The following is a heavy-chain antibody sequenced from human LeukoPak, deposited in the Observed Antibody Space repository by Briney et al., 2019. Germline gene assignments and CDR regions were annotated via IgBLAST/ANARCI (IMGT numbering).Heavy chain of an antibody. CDR1: GGSFSGYY. CDR2: INHRGST. Sequence: PSETLSLTCAVYGGSFSGYYWTWIRQPPEKGLEWIGEINHRGSTNYNPSLKSRVTISVDTSKNQFSLKLSSVTAADTAVYYCAREGLYGDYVWSLDYWGQGTLVTVSS. CDR3: AREGLYGDYVWSLDY. J-gene: IGHJ4*02. D-gene: IGHD4-17*01. V-gene: IGHV4-34*01.